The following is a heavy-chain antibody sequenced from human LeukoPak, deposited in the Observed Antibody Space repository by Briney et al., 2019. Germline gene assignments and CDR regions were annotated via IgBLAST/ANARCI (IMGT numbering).Heavy chain of an antibody. Sequence: GGSLRLSCAGSGFTFNIAWMNWVRQAPGKGLEWVSGISGSGGSTNYADSVKGRFTISRDNSKNTLYLQMNSLRAEDTAVYYCAKETSRIGGSMASFDYWGQGTLVTVSS. V-gene: IGHV3-23*01. CDR2: ISGSGGST. D-gene: IGHD1-26*01. CDR1: GFTFNIAW. J-gene: IGHJ4*02. CDR3: AKETSRIGGSMASFDY.